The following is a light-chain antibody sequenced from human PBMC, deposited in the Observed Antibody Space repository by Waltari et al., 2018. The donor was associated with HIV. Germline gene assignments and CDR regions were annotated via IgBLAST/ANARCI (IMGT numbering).Light chain of an antibody. Sequence: QSVLTQPPSASGTPGQRLIISCSGGRSNIEFNSVNWFQHLPGTAPTLLIQKNNQRTSGVPDRFSASKSGTSASLAIRGLRSEDEADYYCGAWDDSLSAWVFGGGTKLSVL. V-gene: IGLV1-47*01. CDR1: RSNIEFNS. CDR2: KNN. J-gene: IGLJ3*02. CDR3: GAWDDSLSAWV.